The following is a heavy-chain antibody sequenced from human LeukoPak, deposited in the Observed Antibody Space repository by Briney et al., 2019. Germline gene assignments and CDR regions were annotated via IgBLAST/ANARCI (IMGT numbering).Heavy chain of an antibody. CDR2: ISSDSNTI. CDR1: GFTFSTYS. V-gene: IGHV3-48*01. CDR3: ARPGYCRGGSCLGCFDP. Sequence: GGSLSLSCAAPGFTFSTYSMTWVSQAPGKGLEWLSYISSDSNTIYYADSVKGRFTISRDNTENSLYLQMNSLRAEDTAVYYCARPGYCRGGSCLGCFDPWGQGTLVTVSS. D-gene: IGHD2-15*01. J-gene: IGHJ5*02.